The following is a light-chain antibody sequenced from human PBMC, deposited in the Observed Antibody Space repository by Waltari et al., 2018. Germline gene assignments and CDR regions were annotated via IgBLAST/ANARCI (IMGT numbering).Light chain of an antibody. V-gene: IGLV1-40*01. CDR1: SSNIGAGYD. J-gene: IGLJ2*01. CDR2: GNS. Sequence: QSGLTQPPSVSGAPGQRVTISCPGSSSNIGAGYDVHWYQLLPGPAPKLLIYGNSNRTSGVPDRFSGSKSGTSASLAITGLQAEDEADYYCQSYDSSLSGSIFGGGTKLTVL. CDR3: QSYDSSLSGSI.